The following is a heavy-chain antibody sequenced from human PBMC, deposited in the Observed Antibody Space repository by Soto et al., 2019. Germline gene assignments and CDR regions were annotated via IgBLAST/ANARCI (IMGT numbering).Heavy chain of an antibody. D-gene: IGHD2-15*01. J-gene: IGHJ5*02. CDR1: GFPFSTYA. CDR3: ARDFRPGLIVPTKSGFDP. CDR2: TSNGGNT. Sequence: PGGSLSLSCEASGFPFSTYAMTWVRQVPGKGLEWVSTTSNGGNTEFAESVRGRFTVFRDNSKNTIYLQMSSLRAEDSAIYFCARDFRPGLIVPTKSGFDPWGQGTPVTVSS. V-gene: IGHV3-23*01.